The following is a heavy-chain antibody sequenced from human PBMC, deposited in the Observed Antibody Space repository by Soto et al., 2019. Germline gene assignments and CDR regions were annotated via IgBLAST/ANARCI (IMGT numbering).Heavy chain of an antibody. CDR3: ARDRHDSSGYYSYFDY. CDR1: GGSFSGYY. D-gene: IGHD3-22*01. J-gene: IGHJ4*02. V-gene: IGHV4-34*01. CDR2: INHSGST. Sequence: SETLSLTCAVYGGSFSGYYWSWIRQPPGKGLEWIGEINHSGSTNYNPSLKSRVTISVDTSKNQFSLKLSSVTAADTAVYYCARDRHDSSGYYSYFDYWGQGTLVTVSS.